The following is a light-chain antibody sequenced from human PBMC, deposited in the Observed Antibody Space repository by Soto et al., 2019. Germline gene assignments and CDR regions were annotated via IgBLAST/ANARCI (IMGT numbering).Light chain of an antibody. J-gene: IGKJ1*01. CDR2: DAY. Sequence: DIQMTQSPSTLSASVGDRVTITCRASQSISSWLAWYQQKPGKAPKLLIYDAYSLESGVPSRFSGSGSGTEFTLTISSLQPDDFATYYCQHYNVYPWTFGQGTKVDIK. CDR3: QHYNVYPWT. V-gene: IGKV1-5*01. CDR1: QSISSW.